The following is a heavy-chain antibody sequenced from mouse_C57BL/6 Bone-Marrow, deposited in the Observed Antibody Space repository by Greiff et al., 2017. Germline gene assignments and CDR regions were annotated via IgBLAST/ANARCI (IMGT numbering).Heavy chain of an antibody. CDR3: ARTATAQATLFDD. J-gene: IGHJ2*01. V-gene: IGHV1-82*01. D-gene: IGHD3-2*02. CDR1: GYAFRSSW. CDR2: LYPGDGDT. Sequence: VQLQESGPELVKPGASVKISCKASGYAFRSSWMNWVKQRPGTGLEWIGRLYPGDGDTNYNGKFKGKATLTAYKSSSTASMQLSSRTSEDSAVYFCARTATAQATLFDDWGQGTTRTVSS.